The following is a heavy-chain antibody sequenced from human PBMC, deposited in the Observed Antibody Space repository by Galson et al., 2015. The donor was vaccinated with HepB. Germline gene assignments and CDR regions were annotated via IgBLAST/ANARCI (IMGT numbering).Heavy chain of an antibody. Sequence: SLRLSCAASGFTVSSNYMSWVRQAPGKGLEWVSVIYSGGSTYYADSVKGRFTISRDNSKNTLYLQMNSLRAEDTAVYYCASCSDIVVVPAAICFDYWGQGTLVTVSS. CDR1: GFTVSSNY. V-gene: IGHV3-53*01. D-gene: IGHD2-2*01. J-gene: IGHJ4*02. CDR3: ASCSDIVVVPAAICFDY. CDR2: IYSGGST.